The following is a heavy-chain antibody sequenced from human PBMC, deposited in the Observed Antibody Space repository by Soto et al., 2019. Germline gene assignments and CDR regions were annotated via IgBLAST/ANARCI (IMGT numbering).Heavy chain of an antibody. CDR3: TRTFAAITIFGVVIIQIWREYYYYYMDV. J-gene: IGHJ6*03. CDR2: IWYDGSNK. CDR1: GFTFSSYG. D-gene: IGHD3-3*01. Sequence: GGSLRLSCAASGFTFSSYGMHWVRQAPGKGLEWVAVIWYDGSNKYYADSVKGRFTISRDNSKNTLFLQMNSLGAEDTAVYYPTRTFAAITIFGVVIIQIWREYYYYYMDVWGKGTTVTVSS. V-gene: IGHV3-33*01.